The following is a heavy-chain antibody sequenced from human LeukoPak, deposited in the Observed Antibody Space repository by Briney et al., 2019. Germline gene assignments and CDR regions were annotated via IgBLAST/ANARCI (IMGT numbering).Heavy chain of an antibody. CDR2: IWYDGSNK. Sequence: GGSLRLSCAASGFTFSSYGMHWVRQAPGKGLEWVAVIWYDGSNKYYADSVKGRFTISRDNSKNTLYLQMNSLRAEDTAVYYCAKDFFGDGYNPGYWGQGTLVTVSS. D-gene: IGHD5-24*01. CDR1: GFTFSSYG. J-gene: IGHJ4*02. V-gene: IGHV3-33*06. CDR3: AKDFFGDGYNPGY.